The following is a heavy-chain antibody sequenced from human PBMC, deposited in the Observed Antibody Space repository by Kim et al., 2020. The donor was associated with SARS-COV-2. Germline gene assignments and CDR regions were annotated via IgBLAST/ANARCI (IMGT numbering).Heavy chain of an antibody. CDR1: GFTFSSYG. Sequence: GGSLRLSCAASGFTFSSYGMHWVRQAPGKGLEWVAVISYDGSNKYYADSVKGRFTISRDNSKNTLYLQMNSLRAEDTAVYYCATRPSLGEVPAAIGGMDVWGQGTTVTVSS. V-gene: IGHV3-30*03. D-gene: IGHD2-2*01. CDR3: ATRPSLGEVPAAIGGMDV. CDR2: ISYDGSNK. J-gene: IGHJ6*02.